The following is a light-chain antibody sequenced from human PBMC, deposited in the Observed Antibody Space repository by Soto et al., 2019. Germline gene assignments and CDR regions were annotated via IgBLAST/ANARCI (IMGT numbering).Light chain of an antibody. CDR1: QSVRNNY. CDR2: DAS. Sequence: EIVLTQSPGTLSLSPVERATLSCRASQSVRNNYLAWYQQKPGQAPRLLIYDASSRATGIPDRFSGGGSGTDFTLTISRLEPEDFAVYYCQQYGSSPITFGQGTRLEIK. J-gene: IGKJ5*01. CDR3: QQYGSSPIT. V-gene: IGKV3-20*01.